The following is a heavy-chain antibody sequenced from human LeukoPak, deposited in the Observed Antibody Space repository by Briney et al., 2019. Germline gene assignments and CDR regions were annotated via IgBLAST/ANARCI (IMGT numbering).Heavy chain of an antibody. CDR3: ARSLRVSGDFDY. CDR2: IIPIFETT. D-gene: IGHD2-8*01. V-gene: IGHV1-69*01. Sequence: SVKVSCKFSTGAFYNYGVNWVGQAPGQGLEWMGAIIPIFETTNYAPKFQGRITITADGSTGTAYMDLSSLRSEDTAIYYCARSLRVSGDFDYWGKGTQVIAS. CDR1: TGAFYNYG. J-gene: IGHJ4*02.